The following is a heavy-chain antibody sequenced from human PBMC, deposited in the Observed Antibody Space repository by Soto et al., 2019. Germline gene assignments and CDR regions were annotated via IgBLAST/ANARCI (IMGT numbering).Heavy chain of an antibody. CDR3: ASKAPYFAIRTGYYPRPDAFDI. J-gene: IGHJ3*02. CDR1: GYTFTSYY. V-gene: IGHV1-46*01. D-gene: IGHD3-9*01. CDR2: INPSGGST. Sequence: ASVKVSCKASGYTFTSYYMHWLRQAPGQGLEWMGIINPSGGSTSYAQKFQGRVTMTRDTSTSTVYMELSSLRSEDTAVYYCASKAPYFAIRTGYYPRPDAFDIWGQATMVTVSS.